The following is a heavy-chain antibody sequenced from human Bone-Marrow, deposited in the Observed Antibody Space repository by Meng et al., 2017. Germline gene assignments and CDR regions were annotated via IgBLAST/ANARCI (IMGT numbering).Heavy chain of an antibody. CDR1: GFTVSSKY. V-gene: IGHV3-53*02. D-gene: IGHD1-26*01. J-gene: IGHJ5*02. CDR3: ATGETRYWFDP. Sequence: VQRVETGGGLIEPGGSLSLSCAASGFTVSSKYRSWVRQSPGKGLEWVSVMYSGGDTHYTDSVKGRFTISRDNSKNTLYLQMNNLRAEDTAVYYCATGETRYWFDPWGQGTLVTVSS. CDR2: MYSGGDT.